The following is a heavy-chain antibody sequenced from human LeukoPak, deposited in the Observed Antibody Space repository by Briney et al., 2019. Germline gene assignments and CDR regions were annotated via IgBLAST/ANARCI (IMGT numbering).Heavy chain of an antibody. CDR3: ARGRSPPYYYYYGMDV. V-gene: IGHV4-34*01. CDR2: INHSGST. Sequence: SETLSLTCAVYGGSFSGYYWSWIRQPPGKGLEWIGEINHSGSTNYNPSLKSRVTISVGTSKNQFSLKLSSVTAADTAVYYCARGRSPPYYYYYGMDVWGQGTTVTVSS. J-gene: IGHJ6*02. CDR1: GGSFSGYY.